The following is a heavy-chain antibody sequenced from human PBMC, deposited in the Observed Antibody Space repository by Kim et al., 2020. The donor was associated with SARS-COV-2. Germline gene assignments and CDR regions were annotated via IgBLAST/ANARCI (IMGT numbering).Heavy chain of an antibody. Sequence: ASVKVSCKVSGYTLTELSMHWVRQAPGKGLEWMGGFDPEDGETIYAQKFQGRVTMTEDTSTDTAYMELSSLRSEDTAVYYCATVPYCSGGSCWFDPWGQGTLVTVSS. CDR3: ATVPYCSGGSCWFDP. J-gene: IGHJ5*02. CDR1: GYTLTELS. D-gene: IGHD2-15*01. CDR2: FDPEDGET. V-gene: IGHV1-24*01.